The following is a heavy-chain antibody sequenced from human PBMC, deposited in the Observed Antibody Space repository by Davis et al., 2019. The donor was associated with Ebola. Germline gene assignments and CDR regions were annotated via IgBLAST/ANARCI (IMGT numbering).Heavy chain of an antibody. CDR3: ARVGTITIFGVVIMEGAFDI. D-gene: IGHD3-3*01. CDR2: ISSSGSTI. CDR1: GFTFRDYY. Sequence: PGGSLRLSCAASGFTFRDYYMSWIRQAPGKGLEWVSYISSSGSTIYYADSVKGRFTISRDNAKNSLYLQMNSLRAEDTAVYYCARVGTITIFGVVIMEGAFDIWGQGTMVTVSS. V-gene: IGHV3-11*01. J-gene: IGHJ3*02.